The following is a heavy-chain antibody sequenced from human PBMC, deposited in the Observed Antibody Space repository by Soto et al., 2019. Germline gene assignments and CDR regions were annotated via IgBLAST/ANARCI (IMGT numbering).Heavy chain of an antibody. CDR3: ARVRLSIAVNDALDV. Sequence: QVRLVESGGGVVQHGTSLRLSCAASGFTFSDYVIHWVRQAAGKGLEWVASMTYDGATEYYADSVKGRFTMSRDNSKRALSLQMNSLRPDDTAVYYCARVRLSIAVNDALDVWGQGTTVTVSS. CDR2: MTYDGATE. CDR1: GFTFSDYV. J-gene: IGHJ3*01. V-gene: IGHV3-30*14. D-gene: IGHD3-3*02.